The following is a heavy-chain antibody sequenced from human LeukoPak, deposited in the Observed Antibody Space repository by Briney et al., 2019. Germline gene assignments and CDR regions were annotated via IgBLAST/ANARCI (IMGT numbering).Heavy chain of an antibody. CDR3: ARALGYYYDSSGYHA. D-gene: IGHD3-22*01. Sequence: GGSLRLSCVASGFTFSSYWMSWVRQAPGKGLEWVANIKQDGSEKYYVDSVKGRFTISRDNAKNSLYLQMNSLRAEDTAVYYCARALGYYYDSSGYHAWGQGTLVTVSS. CDR2: IKQDGSEK. CDR1: GFTFSSYW. V-gene: IGHV3-7*01. J-gene: IGHJ5*02.